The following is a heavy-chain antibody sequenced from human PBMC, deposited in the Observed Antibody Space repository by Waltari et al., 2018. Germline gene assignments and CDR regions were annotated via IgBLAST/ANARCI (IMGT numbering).Heavy chain of an antibody. CDR3: ARDFRAPHGYFDY. CDR2: IWYDGSNK. D-gene: IGHD3-10*01. CDR1: GFTFSQYA. Sequence: QVQLVESGGGVVQPGTSLRLSCASSGFTFSQYAMPWVRQAPGKGLDWVAGIWYDGSNKNYADSVKGRFSISRDNSKNTLYLQVNSLRAEDTGVYYCARDFRAPHGYFDYWGQGSLVTVSS. V-gene: IGHV3-33*01. J-gene: IGHJ4*02.